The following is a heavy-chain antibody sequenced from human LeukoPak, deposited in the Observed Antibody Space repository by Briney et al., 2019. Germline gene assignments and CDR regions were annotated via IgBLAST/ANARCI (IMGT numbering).Heavy chain of an antibody. D-gene: IGHD3-10*01. CDR3: ARGYYGLGSYPGY. Sequence: GASVKVSCKASGYTFTGYYMHWVRQAPGQGLEWMGWINPNSGGTNYAQKFQGRVTMTRDTSISTAYMELSRLRSDDTAVYYCARGYYGLGSYPGYWGQGTLVTVSS. CDR2: INPNSGGT. CDR1: GYTFTGYY. J-gene: IGHJ4*02. V-gene: IGHV1-2*02.